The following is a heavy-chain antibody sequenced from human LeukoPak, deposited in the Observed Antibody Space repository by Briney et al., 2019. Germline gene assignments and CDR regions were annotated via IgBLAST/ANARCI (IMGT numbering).Heavy chain of an antibody. CDR2: INHSGST. CDR3: ARGYYYDSTRGATDFDY. J-gene: IGHJ4*02. V-gene: IGHV4-34*01. CDR1: GGSFSGYY. Sequence: SETLSLTCAVYGGSFSGYYWSWIRQPPGKGLEWIGEINHSGSTNYNPSLKSRVTISVDTSKNQFSLKLSSVTAADTAVYYCARGYYYDSTRGATDFDYWGQGILVTVSS. D-gene: IGHD3-22*01.